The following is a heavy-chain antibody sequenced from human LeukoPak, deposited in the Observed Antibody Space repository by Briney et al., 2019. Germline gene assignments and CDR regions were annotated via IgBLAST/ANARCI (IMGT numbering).Heavy chain of an antibody. CDR1: GFTFSSYE. V-gene: IGHV3-48*03. D-gene: IGHD3-10*01. Sequence: GGSLRLSCAASGFTFSSYEMNWVRQAPGKGLEWVSYISSSGSTIYYADSVKGRFTISRDNAKNSLYLQVNSLRAEDTAVYYCARDLLLWFGELSPTYYYYGMDVWGQGTTVTVSS. J-gene: IGHJ6*02. CDR3: ARDLLLWFGELSPTYYYYGMDV. CDR2: ISSSGSTI.